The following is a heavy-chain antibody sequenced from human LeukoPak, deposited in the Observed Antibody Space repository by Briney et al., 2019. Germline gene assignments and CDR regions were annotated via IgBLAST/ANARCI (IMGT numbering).Heavy chain of an antibody. J-gene: IGHJ5*02. Sequence: SETLSLTCTVSGGSISPFYWNWIRQPPGKGLEWIGYIYYTGGTSYSPSLNSRATISVDTSKNQISLKLNSVTAADTAVYYCARGSGIAAARGWFDPWGQGTLVTVSS. CDR1: GGSISPFY. CDR3: ARGSGIAAARGWFDP. V-gene: IGHV4-59*12. CDR2: IYYTGGT. D-gene: IGHD6-13*01.